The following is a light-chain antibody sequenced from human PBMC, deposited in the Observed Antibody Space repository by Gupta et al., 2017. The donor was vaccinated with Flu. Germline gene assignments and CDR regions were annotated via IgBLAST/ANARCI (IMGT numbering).Light chain of an antibody. CDR1: QSVRSS. Sequence: PATLSLSPGERATLSCWASQSVRSSLTWYQQKPGQAPRLLIYDASNRATGITARFSGSGSGTDFTLTIRSLEPEDFAVYYCQQRSNWPHTFGQGTKMEIK. CDR2: DAS. V-gene: IGKV3-11*01. CDR3: QQRSNWPHT. J-gene: IGKJ2*01.